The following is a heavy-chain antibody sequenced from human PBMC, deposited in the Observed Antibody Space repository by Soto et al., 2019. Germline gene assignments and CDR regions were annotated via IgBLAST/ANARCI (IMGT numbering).Heavy chain of an antibody. Sequence: SGPTLVNPTQTLTLTCTFSGFSLSTSGVGVGWIRQPPGKALEWLALIYWDDDKRFSPSLESRLAITKDTAKNQVVLTMTHMDPVDTGTYYCAHRHGFSMSFDYWGQGALVTVSS. CDR2: IYWDDDK. CDR3: AHRHGFSMSFDY. CDR1: GFSLSTSGVG. V-gene: IGHV2-5*02. J-gene: IGHJ4*02. D-gene: IGHD3-22*01.